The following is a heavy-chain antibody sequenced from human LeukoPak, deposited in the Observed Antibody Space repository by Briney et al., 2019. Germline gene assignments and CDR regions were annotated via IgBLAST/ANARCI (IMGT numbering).Heavy chain of an antibody. CDR1: VFTLSRYD. J-gene: IGHJ4*02. V-gene: IGHV3-23*01. Sequence: PGRSLRLSCAASVFTLSRYDMHWVRQAPGKGLEWVSSISGSGGSTYYADSVKGRFTISRDNSKNTLFMQMNSLSDEDTALYYCVGIVWYIYWGQGTLVTVSS. D-gene: IGHD2-8*02. CDR3: VGIVWYIY. CDR2: ISGSGGST.